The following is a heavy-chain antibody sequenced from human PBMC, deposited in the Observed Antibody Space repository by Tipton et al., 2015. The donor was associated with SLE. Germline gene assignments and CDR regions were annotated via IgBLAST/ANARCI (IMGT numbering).Heavy chain of an antibody. CDR3: ARAREHYEIWSGYYM. D-gene: IGHD3-3*01. CDR1: DYSLSSGYY. V-gene: IGHV4-38-2*01. Sequence: TLSLTCAVSDYSLSSGYYWGWIRQPPGKGLEWIGSIYHSGSTYYNPSLKSRVTISVDTSKNQFSLKVSSVTAGDTAVYYCARAREHYEIWSGYYMWGQGTLVTVSS. J-gene: IGHJ4*02. CDR2: IYHSGST.